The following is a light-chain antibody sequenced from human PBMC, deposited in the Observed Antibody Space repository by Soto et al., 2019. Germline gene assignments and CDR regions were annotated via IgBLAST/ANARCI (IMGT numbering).Light chain of an antibody. CDR2: EVS. Sequence: QSALTQPPSASGSPGQSVTISCTGTSSDVGGHNYVSWYQQHPGKAPKLMIYEVSKRPSGVPDRISGSKSGNTASLTVSGRQAEDEADYYCSSYAGSNNVVFGGGTKLTVL. CDR3: SSYAGSNNVV. V-gene: IGLV2-8*01. CDR1: SSDVGGHNY. J-gene: IGLJ2*01.